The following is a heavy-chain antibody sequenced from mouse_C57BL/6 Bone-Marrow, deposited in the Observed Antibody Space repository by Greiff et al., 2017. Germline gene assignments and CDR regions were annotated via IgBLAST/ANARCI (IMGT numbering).Heavy chain of an antibody. CDR1: GFTFSSYG. J-gene: IGHJ4*01. D-gene: IGHD1-1*01. Sequence: EVHLVESGGDLVKPGGSLKLSCAASGFTFSSYGMSWVRQTPDKRLEWVATISSGGSYTYYPDSVKGRFTISRDNAKNTLYLQMSSLKSEDTAMYYCARHNGSTLYYAMDYWGQGTSVTVSS. V-gene: IGHV5-6*01. CDR2: ISSGGSYT. CDR3: ARHNGSTLYYAMDY.